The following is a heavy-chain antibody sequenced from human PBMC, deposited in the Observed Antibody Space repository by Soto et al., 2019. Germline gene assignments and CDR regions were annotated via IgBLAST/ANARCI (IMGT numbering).Heavy chain of an antibody. D-gene: IGHD2-8*01. J-gene: IGHJ6*02. Sequence: QGQLVQSGPEAKKPGASVKVSCKASGYTFSRYGISWVRQAPGQGLEWMGGISGNIGETKYAQKVQGRVTMTIETSTYTAYMELRSLTSDDTAIYYCAKNGQPPYYYYGMDVWGQGTTVTVSS. CDR1: GYTFSRYG. CDR3: AKNGQPPYYYYGMDV. V-gene: IGHV1-18*01. CDR2: ISGNIGET.